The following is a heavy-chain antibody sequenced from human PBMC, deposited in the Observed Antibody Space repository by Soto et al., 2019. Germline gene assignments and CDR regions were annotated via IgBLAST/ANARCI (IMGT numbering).Heavy chain of an antibody. CDR3: ARRLTLDAFDF. CDR2: VYWDDDK. V-gene: IGHV2-5*02. J-gene: IGHJ3*01. Sequence: QITLKESGPTLVKPTQTLTLTCTFSGFSLNTFGVGVGWIRQPPGKALECLGVVYWDDDKRYCPSLKTRLSITKDSPKNQTVLTMTNVDPMDTATYCCARRLTLDAFDFWGQGTMVAVSS. CDR1: GFSLNTFGVG.